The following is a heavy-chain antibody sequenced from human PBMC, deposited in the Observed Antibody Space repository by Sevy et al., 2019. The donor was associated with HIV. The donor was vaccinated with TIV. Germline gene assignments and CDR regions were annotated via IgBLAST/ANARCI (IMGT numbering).Heavy chain of an antibody. Sequence: SETLSLTCTVSGGSISSYYWSWIRQPPGKGLEWIGYIYYSGSTNYNPSLKSRVTISVDTSKNQFSLKLSSVTAPDTAVYYCARGGCSSTSCYAYYYYGMDVWGQGTTVTVS. J-gene: IGHJ6*02. CDR1: GGSISSYY. V-gene: IGHV4-59*01. D-gene: IGHD2-2*01. CDR3: ARGGCSSTSCYAYYYYGMDV. CDR2: IYYSGST.